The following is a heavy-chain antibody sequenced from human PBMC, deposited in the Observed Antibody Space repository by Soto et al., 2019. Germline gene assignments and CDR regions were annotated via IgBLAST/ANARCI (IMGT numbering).Heavy chain of an antibody. CDR3: AKGGFWVHYGMDV. V-gene: IGHV3-23*01. D-gene: IGHD3-16*01. CDR1: GSSFSSYA. CDR2: ISGPGPIT. Sequence: EVQLLESGGGLVQPGGSLRLSCAASGSSFSSYAMNWVRQAPGKGLEWVSSISGPGPITYYADSVTGRFTISRDNSKDTLYMQMNSLRVEDTAVYYCAKGGFWVHYGMDVWGQGTTVTVSS. J-gene: IGHJ6*02.